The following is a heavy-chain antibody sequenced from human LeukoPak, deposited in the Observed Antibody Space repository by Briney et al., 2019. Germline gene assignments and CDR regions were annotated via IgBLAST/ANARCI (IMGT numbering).Heavy chain of an antibody. CDR3: ARDFGSRGSGTVYYFDY. Sequence: GGSLRLSCAASGFTFNTYWMSWVRQAPGKGLEWVANIKPDGSEKYYVDSVKGRFTISIDNAKNSLYLQMDSLRAEDTAVYYCARDFGSRGSGTVYYFDYWGQGTLVTVSS. CDR1: GFTFNTYW. D-gene: IGHD3-10*01. V-gene: IGHV3-7*01. J-gene: IGHJ4*02. CDR2: IKPDGSEK.